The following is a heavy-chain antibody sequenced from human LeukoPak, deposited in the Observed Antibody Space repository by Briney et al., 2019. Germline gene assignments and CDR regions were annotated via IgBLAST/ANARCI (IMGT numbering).Heavy chain of an antibody. CDR1: GGSISSYY. CDR2: IYYSGST. J-gene: IGHJ3*02. Sequence: SETLSLTCTVSGGSISSYYWSWVRQPPGKGQEWIGYIYYSGSTDYNPSLKSRVTISVDTSKNQFSLKLSSVTAADTAVYYCARHDDYGRAFDIWGQGTMVTVSS. CDR3: ARHDDYGRAFDI. V-gene: IGHV4-59*08. D-gene: IGHD4-17*01.